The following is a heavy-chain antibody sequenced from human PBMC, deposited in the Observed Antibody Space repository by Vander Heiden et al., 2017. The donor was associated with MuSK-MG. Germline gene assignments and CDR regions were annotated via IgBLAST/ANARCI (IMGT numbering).Heavy chain of an antibody. D-gene: IGHD3-22*01. Sequence: QLQLQESGPGLVKPSATLSLTCTVSGGSISSSSYSWGWIRQPPGKGLEWIGSIYYSGSTYYNPSLKSRVTISVDTSKNQFSLKLSSVTAADTAVYYCARRVYYDSSGGYWYFDLWGRGTLVTVSS. CDR2: IYYSGST. J-gene: IGHJ2*01. V-gene: IGHV4-39*01. CDR1: GGSISSSSYS. CDR3: ARRVYYDSSGGYWYFDL.